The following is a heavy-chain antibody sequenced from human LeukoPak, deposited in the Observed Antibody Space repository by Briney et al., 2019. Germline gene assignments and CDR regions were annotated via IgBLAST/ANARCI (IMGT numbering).Heavy chain of an antibody. J-gene: IGHJ6*02. CDR2: ISGSGGST. Sequence: PGGSLRLSCAASGFTFSSYAMSWVRQAPGKGLEWVSAISGSGGSTYYADSVKGRFTISRDNSKNTLYLQMHSLRAEDTAVYYCAKVPAAMLYYYYGMDVWGQGTTVTVSS. V-gene: IGHV3-23*01. CDR3: AKVPAAMLYYYYGMDV. D-gene: IGHD2-2*01. CDR1: GFTFSSYA.